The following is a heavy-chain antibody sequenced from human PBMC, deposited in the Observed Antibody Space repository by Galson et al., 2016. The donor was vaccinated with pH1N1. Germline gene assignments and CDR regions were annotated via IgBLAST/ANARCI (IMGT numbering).Heavy chain of an antibody. CDR1: GFTFDDYA. CDR3: AKVTGYLYGYVDY. V-gene: IGHV3-9*01. D-gene: IGHD5-18*01. CDR2: ISWNSGSI. Sequence: SLRLSCAASGFTFDDYATHWVRQAPGKGLEWVSGISWNSGSIGYADSVKGRFTISRDNAKNSLYLQMNSLRAEDTALYYCAKVTGYLYGYVDYWGQGTLVTVSS. J-gene: IGHJ4*02.